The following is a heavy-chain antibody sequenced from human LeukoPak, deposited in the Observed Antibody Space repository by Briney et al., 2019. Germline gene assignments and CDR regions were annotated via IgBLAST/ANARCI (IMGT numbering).Heavy chain of an antibody. J-gene: IGHJ4*02. D-gene: IGHD1-26*01. CDR2: IHYSGST. CDR3: ARERWELLGGYYFDY. V-gene: IGHV4-59*01. CDR1: GGSISSYY. Sequence: SETLSLTCTVSGGSISSYYWSWIRQPPGKGLEWIGYIHYSGSTNYNPSLKSRVTISVDTSKNQFSLKLSSVTAADTAVYYCARERWELLGGYYFDYWGQGTLVTVSS.